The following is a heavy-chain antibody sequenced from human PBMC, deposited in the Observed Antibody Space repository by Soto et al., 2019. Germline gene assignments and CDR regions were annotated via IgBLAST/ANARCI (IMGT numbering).Heavy chain of an antibody. CDR2: ISYDGSNK. D-gene: IGHD2-2*01. V-gene: IGHV3-30*18. J-gene: IGHJ6*02. CDR1: GFTFSSYG. Sequence: QVQLVESGGGVVQPGRSLRLSCAASGFTFSSYGMHWVRQAPGKGLEWVAVISYDGSNKYYADSVKGRFTISRDNSKNTLYLQMNSLRAEDTAVSYCAQVTGQLPKSTRYYYYGMDVWDQGTTVTVSS. CDR3: AQVTGQLPKSTRYYYYGMDV.